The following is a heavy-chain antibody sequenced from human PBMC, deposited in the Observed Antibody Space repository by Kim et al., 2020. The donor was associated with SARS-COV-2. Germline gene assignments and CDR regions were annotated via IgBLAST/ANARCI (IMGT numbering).Heavy chain of an antibody. J-gene: IGHJ6*02. CDR2: INHSGST. CDR1: GGSFSGYY. D-gene: IGHD6-13*01. CDR3: AARRSWYYYYYYGMDV. Sequence: SETLSLTCAVYGGSFSGYYWSWIRQPPGKGLEWIGEINHSGSTNYNPSLKSRVTISVDTSKNQFSLKLSSVTAADTAVYYCAARRSWYYYYYYGMDVWGQGTTVTVSS. V-gene: IGHV4-34*01.